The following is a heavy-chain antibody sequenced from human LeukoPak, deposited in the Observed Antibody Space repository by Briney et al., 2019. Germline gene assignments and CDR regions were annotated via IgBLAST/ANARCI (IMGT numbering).Heavy chain of an antibody. CDR1: GFIFSHYG. CDR2: IRYDGTNK. CDR3: AKDRGEMDTEGFDY. J-gene: IGHJ4*02. Sequence: PGGSLRLSCAASGFIFSHYGMHWVRQAPGKGLEWVAFIRYDGTNKYYADSVKGRFTISRDNSKNTLYLQMNSLRAEDTAVYYCAKDRGEMDTEGFDYWGQGTLVTVSS. V-gene: IGHV3-30*02. D-gene: IGHD3-10*01.